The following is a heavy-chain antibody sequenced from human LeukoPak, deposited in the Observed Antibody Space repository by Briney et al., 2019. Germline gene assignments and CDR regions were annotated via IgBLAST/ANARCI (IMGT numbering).Heavy chain of an antibody. CDR2: INASGGGT. D-gene: IGHD4-11*01. Sequence: GGSLRLSCAASGFTFSSYAMSWVRQAPGKGLEWVSTINASGGGTYYADSVKGRFTISRDNSNNTLYLQMSSLRADDTALYYCAKTGTEDDYSINFDHWGQGALVTVSS. J-gene: IGHJ4*02. CDR1: GFTFSSYA. CDR3: AKTGTEDDYSINFDH. V-gene: IGHV3-23*01.